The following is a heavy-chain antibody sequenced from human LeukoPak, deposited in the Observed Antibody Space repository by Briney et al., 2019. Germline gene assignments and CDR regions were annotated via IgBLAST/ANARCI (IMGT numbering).Heavy chain of an antibody. V-gene: IGHV3-23*01. Sequence: GGSLRLSCAASGFTFSSYGMHWVRQAPGKGLEWVSGITTSGASTYYADSVEGRFTISRDNSKNTLYLQMNSLRAEDTAVYYCAKAEYFDWLLDAFDIWGQGTMVTVSS. CDR2: ITTSGAST. J-gene: IGHJ3*02. D-gene: IGHD3-9*01. CDR3: AKAEYFDWLLDAFDI. CDR1: GFTFSSYG.